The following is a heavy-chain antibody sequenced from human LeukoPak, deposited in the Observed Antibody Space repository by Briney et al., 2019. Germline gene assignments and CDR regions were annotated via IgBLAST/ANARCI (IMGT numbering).Heavy chain of an antibody. D-gene: IGHD1-26*01. CDR2: ISDSADNI. Sequence: GGSLRLSCAASGFTFSDYYVTWIRQAPGKGLEWLSYISDSADNIHYTDSVKGRFTISRDNAKNSVALQMNSLRAEDTAVYYCASPPLGDAGRYSAVHHWGQGTLVTVSS. J-gene: IGHJ5*02. V-gene: IGHV3-11*01. CDR1: GFTFSDYY. CDR3: ASPPLGDAGRYSAVHH.